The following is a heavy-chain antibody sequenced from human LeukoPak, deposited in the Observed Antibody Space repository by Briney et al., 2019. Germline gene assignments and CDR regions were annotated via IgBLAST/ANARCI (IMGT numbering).Heavy chain of an antibody. CDR2: MNPDSGDT. CDR3: AVLYRGSYSHDY. Sequence: ASVKVSCKASGYTFNSYEINWVRQATGQRPEWMGWMNPDSGDTGYAQKFQGRVTMTRDTSINTAYMELSGLSSEDTAVYYCAVLYRGSYSHDYWGQGTLVTVSS. J-gene: IGHJ4*02. V-gene: IGHV1-8*01. D-gene: IGHD1-26*01. CDR1: GYTFNSYE.